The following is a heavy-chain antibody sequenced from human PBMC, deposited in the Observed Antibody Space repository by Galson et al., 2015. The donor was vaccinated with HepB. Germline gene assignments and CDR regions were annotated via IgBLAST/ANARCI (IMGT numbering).Heavy chain of an antibody. J-gene: IGHJ2*01. CDR3: ALRSYFRWYFDL. CDR2: FDPEDGET. Sequence: SVKVSCKVSGYTLTELSMHWVRQAPGKGLEWMGGFDPEDGETIYAQKFQGRVTMTEDTSTDTAYMELSSLRSEDTAVYYCALRSYFRWYFDLWGRGTLVTVSS. CDR1: GYTLTELS. V-gene: IGHV1-24*01. D-gene: IGHD1-26*01.